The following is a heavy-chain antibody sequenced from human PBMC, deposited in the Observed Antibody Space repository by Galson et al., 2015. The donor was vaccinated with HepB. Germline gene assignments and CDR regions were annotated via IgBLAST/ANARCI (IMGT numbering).Heavy chain of an antibody. CDR3: ARENKQWLGLEGSRWFDP. Sequence: SETLSLTCTVSGGSISSYYWSWIRQPPGKGLEWIGYIYYSGSTNYNPSLKSRVTISVDTSKNQFSLKLSSVTAADTAVYYCARENKQWLGLEGSRWFDPWGQGTLVTVSS. CDR1: GGSISSYY. V-gene: IGHV4-59*01. CDR2: IYYSGST. D-gene: IGHD6-19*01. J-gene: IGHJ5*02.